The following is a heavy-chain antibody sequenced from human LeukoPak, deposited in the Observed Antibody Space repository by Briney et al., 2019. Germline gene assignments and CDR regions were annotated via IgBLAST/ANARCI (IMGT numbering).Heavy chain of an antibody. CDR3: ARVVYCSRTSCPLDC. D-gene: IGHD2-2*01. CDR1: GFTFSSYW. V-gene: IGHV3-74*01. CDR2: INGDGSST. J-gene: IGHJ4*02. Sequence: GGSLRLSCAASGFTFSSYWMHWVRHAPGKGLVWVSRINGDGSSTTYADSVKGRFTISRDNAKNTLYLQMNSLRAEDTAVYYCARVVYCSRTSCPLDCWGQGTLVTVSS.